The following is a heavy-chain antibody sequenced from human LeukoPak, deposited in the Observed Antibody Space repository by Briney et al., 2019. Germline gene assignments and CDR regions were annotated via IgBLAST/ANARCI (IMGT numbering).Heavy chain of an antibody. D-gene: IGHD6-19*01. V-gene: IGHV3-33*01. CDR3: ARAGSSAWTNFDY. CDR1: GFTFSSYG. Sequence: GGSLRLSCAASGFTFSSYGMHWVRQAPGKGLEWLAVIWYDGSNKYYADSVKGRFTISRDNSKNTLYLQMNSLRAEDTAVYYCARAGSSAWTNFDYWGQGTLVTVSS. CDR2: IWYDGSNK. J-gene: IGHJ4*02.